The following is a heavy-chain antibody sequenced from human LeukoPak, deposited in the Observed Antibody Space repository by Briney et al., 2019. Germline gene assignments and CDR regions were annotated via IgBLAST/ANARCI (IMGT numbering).Heavy chain of an antibody. V-gene: IGHV4-38-2*02. CDR3: ARDCSGGSCYAFDI. D-gene: IGHD2-15*01. CDR1: GYSISSGYY. J-gene: IGHJ3*02. CDR2: IYHSGST. Sequence: PSETLSLTCDVSGYSISSGYYWGWIRQPPGKGLEWIGSIYHSGSTCNNPSLKSRVTISVDTSKNQFSLKLSSVTAADTAMYYCARDCSGGSCYAFDIWGQGTMVIVSS.